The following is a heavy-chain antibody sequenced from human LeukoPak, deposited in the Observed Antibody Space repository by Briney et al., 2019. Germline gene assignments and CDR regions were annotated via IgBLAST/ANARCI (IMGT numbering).Heavy chain of an antibody. CDR1: GYTFTSYG. Sequence: AAVKVSCKASGYTFTSYGISWVRQAPGQGLEWMGWISAYNGNTNHAQKLQGRATMTPDTSTTTAYMELTSLRSDDTAVYYCARVPLRLGELCSSLCRDNFDYWGQGTLVTVSS. J-gene: IGHJ4*02. CDR2: ISAYNGNT. D-gene: IGHD3-16*01. CDR3: ARVPLRLGELCSSLCRDNFDY. V-gene: IGHV1-18*01.